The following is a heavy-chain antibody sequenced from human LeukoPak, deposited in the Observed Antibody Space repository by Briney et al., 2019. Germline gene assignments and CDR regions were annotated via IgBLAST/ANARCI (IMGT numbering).Heavy chain of an antibody. CDR3: ARLLSSGWDDFDY. J-gene: IGHJ4*02. CDR1: GFTFSSYE. D-gene: IGHD6-19*01. Sequence: PGGSLRPSCAASGFTFSSYEMNWVRQAPGKGLEWVSYISSSGSTIYYADSVKGRFTISRDNAKNSLYLQMNSLRAEDTAVYYCARLLSSGWDDFDYWGQGTLVTVSS. CDR2: ISSSGSTI. V-gene: IGHV3-48*03.